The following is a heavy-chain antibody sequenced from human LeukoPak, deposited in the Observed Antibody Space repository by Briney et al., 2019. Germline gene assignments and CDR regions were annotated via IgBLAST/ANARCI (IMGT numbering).Heavy chain of an antibody. Sequence: GGSLRLSCAASGFTFSSYSMNWVRQAPGKGLEWVSSISSSSGYIYYADSVKGRFTISRDNAKNSLFLQMNSLRAEDTAVYYCARRIESWDSSGYYESGVPYYFDYWGQGTLVTVSS. CDR3: ARRIESWDSSGYYESGVPYYFDY. CDR1: GFTFSSYS. V-gene: IGHV3-21*04. CDR2: ISSSSGYI. D-gene: IGHD3-22*01. J-gene: IGHJ4*02.